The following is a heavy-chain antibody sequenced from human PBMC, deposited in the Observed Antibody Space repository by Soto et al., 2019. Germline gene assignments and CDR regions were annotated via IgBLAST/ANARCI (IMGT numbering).Heavy chain of an antibody. V-gene: IGHV3-23*01. CDR1: GFTFSSYA. CDR3: AKLPTRLLDYYYMDV. Sequence: PGGSLRLSCAASGFTFSSYAMSWVRQAPGKGLEWVSAISGSGGSTYYADSVKGRFTISRDNSKNTLYLQMNSLRAEDTAVYYCAKLPTRLLDYYYMDVWGKGTTVTVSS. CDR2: ISGSGGST. J-gene: IGHJ6*03. D-gene: IGHD3-3*01.